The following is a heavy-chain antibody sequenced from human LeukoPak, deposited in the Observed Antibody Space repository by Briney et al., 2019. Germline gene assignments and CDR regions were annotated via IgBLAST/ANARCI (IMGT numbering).Heavy chain of an antibody. CDR3: ARDQKVGTTATYTPFDP. J-gene: IGHJ5*02. CDR2: INTYKGNT. Sequence: ASVKVSCKASGYSFNSYGISWVRQAPGQGLEWMGWINTYKGNTNYAQKFQGRVSMTTDRSKSTAYLELRSLRSDDTAVYYCARDQKVGTTATYTPFDPWGQGTLVTVSS. D-gene: IGHD1-26*01. CDR1: GYSFNSYG. V-gene: IGHV1-18*01.